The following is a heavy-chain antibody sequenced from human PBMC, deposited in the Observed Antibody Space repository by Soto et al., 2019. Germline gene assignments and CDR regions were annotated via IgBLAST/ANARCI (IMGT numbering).Heavy chain of an antibody. CDR3: AKGVRLGDFDY. V-gene: IGHV5-10-1*01. D-gene: IGHD3-10*01. CDR1: GYSFAGYW. CDR2: IDPSDSQT. J-gene: IGHJ4*02. Sequence: GESLKISCKGSGYSFAGYWITWVRQKPGKGLEWMGRIDPSDSQTYYSPSFRGHVTISVTKSITTVFLQWSSLRAEDTAVYYCAKGVRLGDFDYWGQGTLVTVSS.